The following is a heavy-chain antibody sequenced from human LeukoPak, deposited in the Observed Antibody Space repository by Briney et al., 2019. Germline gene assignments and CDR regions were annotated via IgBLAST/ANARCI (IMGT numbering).Heavy chain of an antibody. CDR3: AKDSSSWYFDY. CDR2: ISGSGGST. Sequence: GALRLSCAASGFTFSSYAMSWVRQAPGKGLEWVSAISGSGGSTYYADSVKGRFTISRDNSKNTLYLQMTSLRAEDTAVYYCAKDSSSWYFDYWGQGTLVTVSS. J-gene: IGHJ4*02. V-gene: IGHV3-23*01. CDR1: GFTFSSYA. D-gene: IGHD6-13*01.